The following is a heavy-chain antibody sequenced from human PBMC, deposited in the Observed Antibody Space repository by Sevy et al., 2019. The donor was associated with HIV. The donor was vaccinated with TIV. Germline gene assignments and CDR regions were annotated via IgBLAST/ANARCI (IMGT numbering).Heavy chain of an antibody. J-gene: IGHJ4*02. CDR1: GFTFSSYA. V-gene: IGHV3-23*01. CDR3: AKDQDYYDSSGSTLNY. D-gene: IGHD3-22*01. Sequence: GGSLKLSCATSGFTFSSYAMSWVRQAPGKGLQWVSAISAGGGDKYYAASVKGRFTISRDNSKNTLYLQMNSLRAEDTAVYYCAKDQDYYDSSGSTLNYWGQGTLVTVSS. CDR2: ISAGGGDK.